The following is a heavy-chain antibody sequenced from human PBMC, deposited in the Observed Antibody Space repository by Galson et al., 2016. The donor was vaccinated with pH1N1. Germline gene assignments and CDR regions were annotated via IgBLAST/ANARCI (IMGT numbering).Heavy chain of an antibody. CDR3: ARLRGSDFDS. CDR2: ILPGDSDT. V-gene: IGHV5-51*03. CDR1: GYSFTDYW. J-gene: IGHJ4*02. D-gene: IGHD3-16*01. Sequence: QSGAEVKKPGESLKISCKASGYSFTDYWIGWVRQMTGKGLGWMGIILPGDSDTRYSPSFQGQVTISADKSINTAYLQWSSLKASDTAIYYCARLRGSDFDSGGQGTLVTVST.